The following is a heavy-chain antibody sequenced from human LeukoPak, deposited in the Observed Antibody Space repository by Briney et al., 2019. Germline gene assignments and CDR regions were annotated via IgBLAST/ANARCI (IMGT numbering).Heavy chain of an antibody. CDR1: GFTFSSYA. CDR2: ISGSGGST. CDR3: AKGGPAKGGYYDFWSGYYGHYYYMDV. V-gene: IGHV3-23*01. D-gene: IGHD3-3*01. Sequence: GGSLRLSCAASGFTFSSYAMSWVRQAPGKGLEWVSAISGSGGSTYYADSVKGRFTISRDSSKNTLYLQMNSLRAEDTAVYYCAKGGPAKGGYYDFWSGYYGHYYYMDVWGKGTTVTVSS. J-gene: IGHJ6*03.